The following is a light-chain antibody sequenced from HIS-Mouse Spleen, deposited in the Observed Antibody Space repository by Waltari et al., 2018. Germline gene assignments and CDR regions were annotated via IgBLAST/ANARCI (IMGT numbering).Light chain of an antibody. CDR3: CSYAGSYTYV. V-gene: IGLV2-11*01. Sequence: QSALTQPRSVSGSPGQSVTISCTGTSSDVGGYNYASWYQQHPGKAPNLMIYDVSKRPSGVPDRFSGSKSGNTASLTISGLQAEDEADYYCCSYAGSYTYVFGTGTKVTVL. J-gene: IGLJ1*01. CDR2: DVS. CDR1: SSDVGGYNY.